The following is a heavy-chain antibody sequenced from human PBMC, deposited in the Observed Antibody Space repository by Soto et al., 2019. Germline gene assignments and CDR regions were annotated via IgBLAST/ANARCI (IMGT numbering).Heavy chain of an antibody. D-gene: IGHD4-17*01. Sequence: QVQLQESGPGLVKPSETLSLTCTVSGGSISGYYWSWIRQPPGKGLEWIGYIYYTGRTNYNPSLKSRVTISLDTSQNHFSLRLNSVTAADTAVYYCVRAFQGLDWGQGTLVTVSS. CDR2: IYYTGRT. CDR1: GGSISGYY. J-gene: IGHJ4*02. V-gene: IGHV4-59*01. CDR3: VRAFQGLD.